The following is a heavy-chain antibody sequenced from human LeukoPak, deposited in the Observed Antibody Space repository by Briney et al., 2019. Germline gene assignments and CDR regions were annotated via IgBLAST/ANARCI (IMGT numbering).Heavy chain of an antibody. Sequence: SVKVSCKASGYTFTSYGISWVRQAPGQGLEWMGGIIPIFGTANYAQKFQGRVTITADESTSTAYMELSSLRSEDTAVYYCARDRRDSNYVFDYWGQGTLVTVSS. CDR1: GYTFTSYG. CDR2: IIPIFGTA. V-gene: IGHV1-69*13. D-gene: IGHD4-11*01. CDR3: ARDRRDSNYVFDY. J-gene: IGHJ4*02.